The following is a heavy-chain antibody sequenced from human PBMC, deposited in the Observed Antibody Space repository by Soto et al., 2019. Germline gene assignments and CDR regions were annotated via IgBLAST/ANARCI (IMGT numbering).Heavy chain of an antibody. CDR1: GGTFSSYA. V-gene: IGHV1-69*06. Sequence: AGKGSCKATGGTFSSYAISWVRQAPGQGLEWMGGIIPIFGTANYAQKFQGRVTITADKSTSTAYMELSSLRSEDTAVYYCARELELPLGFDYWGQGALVT. CDR3: ARELELPLGFDY. CDR2: IIPIFGTA. D-gene: IGHD1-7*01. J-gene: IGHJ4*02.